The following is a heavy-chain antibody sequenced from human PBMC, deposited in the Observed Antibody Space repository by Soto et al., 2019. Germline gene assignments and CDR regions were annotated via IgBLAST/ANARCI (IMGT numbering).Heavy chain of an antibody. D-gene: IGHD2-2*01. CDR1: GGSFSSYY. CDR3: ERVGKTSRNDAFDI. V-gene: IGHV4-59*01. Sequence: PSETLSLTCTVSGGSFSSYYWSWIRQPPGKGLEWIGYIYSSGSTNYNPSLKSRVTISVDTSKNQFSLKLSSVTAADTAVYYCERVGKTSRNDAFDIWDQGTMVTVS. J-gene: IGHJ3*02. CDR2: IYSSGST.